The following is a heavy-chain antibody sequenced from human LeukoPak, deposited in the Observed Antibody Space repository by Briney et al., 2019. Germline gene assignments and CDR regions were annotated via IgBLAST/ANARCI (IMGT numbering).Heavy chain of an antibody. Sequence: KTSETLSLTCTVSGGSISSSSAYWGWIRQPPGKGLEWLGSIYYSKNTYYNPSLKSRVTISADTSKNQFSLTLGSVSATDTAVYYCVSPRGFSYGYFDYWGQGTLVTVSS. CDR3: VSPRGFSYGYFDY. V-gene: IGHV4-39*01. D-gene: IGHD5-18*01. J-gene: IGHJ4*02. CDR1: GGSISSSSAY. CDR2: IYYSKNT.